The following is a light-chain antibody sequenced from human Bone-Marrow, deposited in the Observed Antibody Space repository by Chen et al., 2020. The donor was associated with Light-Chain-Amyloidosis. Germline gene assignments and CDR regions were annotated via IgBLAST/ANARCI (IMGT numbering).Light chain of an antibody. CDR1: QAIGTN. J-gene: IGKJ1*01. Sequence: EIVVAQSPATLSVFPGERATLSCRAGQAIGTNLAWYQQKPGQAPRLLIYAASTRVTGIPARFSGSGSETEFTLIIASLQSEDFAVYYCQEYNDWPGTFGQGTKVEIK. CDR2: AAS. V-gene: IGKV3-15*01. CDR3: QEYNDWPGT.